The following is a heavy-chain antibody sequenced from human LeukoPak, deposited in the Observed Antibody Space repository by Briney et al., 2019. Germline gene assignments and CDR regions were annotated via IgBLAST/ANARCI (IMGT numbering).Heavy chain of an antibody. CDR1: VYTFTIYN. Sequence: ASVKVSCTASVYTFTIYNIDWMGQAPGQGLEWMGIINPSGSSTSNAQKFQGRVTMTRDTSTSTVYMELSSLRSEDTAVYYCAREREAALCFDYWGQGTLVTVSS. J-gene: IGHJ4*02. CDR3: AREREAALCFDY. V-gene: IGHV1-46*01. CDR2: INPSGSST. D-gene: IGHD6-25*01.